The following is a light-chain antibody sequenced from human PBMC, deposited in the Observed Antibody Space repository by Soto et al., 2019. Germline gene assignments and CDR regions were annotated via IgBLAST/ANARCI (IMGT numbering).Light chain of an antibody. CDR1: HSLLYNNTYNY. V-gene: IGKV2-28*01. Sequence: ILMTQSPLTRPVTPGDPSSIAGRSIHSLLYNNTYNYLDWYVQKPGQSPQLLIYFGSNRAPGVPDRFSGSGSGTDFTLKINRVEAEDVGTYYCMQALQSLTFGQGTRLEIK. CDR3: MQALQSLT. J-gene: IGKJ5*01. CDR2: FGS.